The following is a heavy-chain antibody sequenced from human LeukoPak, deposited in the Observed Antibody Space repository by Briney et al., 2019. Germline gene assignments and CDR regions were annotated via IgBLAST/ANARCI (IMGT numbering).Heavy chain of an antibody. CDR1: GGSIRSNDYY. V-gene: IGHV4-39*02. D-gene: IGHD1-26*01. CDR3: ATRGTWVQPVDL. J-gene: IGHJ5*02. Sequence: SETLSLSCTVSGGSIRSNDYYWAWIPPPPGEGLEWIVNIYYSGTTYSSPPLSRGITMSVDTSNNHFSLRPTSGTAAATPDYYCATRGTWVQPVDLGGQGDLIIVS. CDR2: IYYSGTT.